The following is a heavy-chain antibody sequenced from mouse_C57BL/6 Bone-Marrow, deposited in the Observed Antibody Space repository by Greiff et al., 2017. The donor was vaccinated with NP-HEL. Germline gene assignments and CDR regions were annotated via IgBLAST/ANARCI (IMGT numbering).Heavy chain of an antibody. CDR3: ARVYDGPDV. V-gene: IGHV1-20*01. CDR1: GYSFTGYF. Sequence: EVKVVESGPELVKPGDSVKISCKASGYSFTGYFMNWVMQSHGKSLEWIGRINPYNGDTFYNQKFKGKATLTVDKSSSTAHMELRSLTSEDSAVYYCARVYDGPDVWGTGTTVTVSS. D-gene: IGHD2-3*01. CDR2: INPYNGDT. J-gene: IGHJ1*03.